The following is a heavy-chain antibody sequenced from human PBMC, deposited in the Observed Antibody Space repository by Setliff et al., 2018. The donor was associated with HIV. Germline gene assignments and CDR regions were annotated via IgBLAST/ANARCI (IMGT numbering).Heavy chain of an antibody. Sequence: PGESLKISCVASGFIFSTYAINWVRLPPGKGLEWVSSISGSGFAYYADSVKGRFIISRDNSKNTLFLQMDSLRAEDTALYYCAKQRYYDGNDGFDVWGQGTMVTVSS. V-gene: IGHV3-23*01. CDR2: ISGSGFA. CDR3: AKQRYYDGNDGFDV. CDR1: GFIFSTYA. J-gene: IGHJ3*01. D-gene: IGHD3-3*01.